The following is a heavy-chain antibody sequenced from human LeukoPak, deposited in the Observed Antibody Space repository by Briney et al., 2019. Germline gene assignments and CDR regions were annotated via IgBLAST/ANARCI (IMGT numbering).Heavy chain of an antibody. CDR3: ARHVRGSYPPYWYFDL. Sequence: SETLSLTCTVSGGSISSSSYYWSWIRQPPGKGLEWIGYIYYSGSTNYNPSLKSRVTISVDTSKNQFSLKLSSVTAADTAVYYCARHVRGSYPPYWYFDLWGRGTLVTVSS. CDR2: IYYSGST. D-gene: IGHD1-26*01. CDR1: GGSISSSSYY. J-gene: IGHJ2*01. V-gene: IGHV4-61*05.